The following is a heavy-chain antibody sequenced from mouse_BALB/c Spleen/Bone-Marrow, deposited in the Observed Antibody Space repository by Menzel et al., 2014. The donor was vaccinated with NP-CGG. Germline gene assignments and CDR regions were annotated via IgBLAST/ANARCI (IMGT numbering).Heavy chain of an antibody. J-gene: IGHJ2*01. CDR3: ARLGYYGYFDY. CDR1: GFDFSRYW. D-gene: IGHD2-3*01. CDR2: INPDSSTI. Sequence: EVKLMESGGGLVQPGGSLKLSCAASGFDFSRYWMSWVRQAPGKGLEWIGXINPDSSTINYTPSLKDKFIISRDNAKNTLYLQMSKVRSEDTALYYCARLGYYGYFDYWGQGTTLTVSS. V-gene: IGHV4-1*02.